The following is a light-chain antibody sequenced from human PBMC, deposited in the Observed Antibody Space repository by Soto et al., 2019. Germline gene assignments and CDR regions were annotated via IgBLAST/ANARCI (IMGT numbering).Light chain of an antibody. Sequence: HSVLPQPPSASGSPGQSVTISCTGTSSDVGAYNYVSWYQQHPGKAPKLMIYEVSKRPSGVPDRFSGSKSGNTASLTVSGLQAEDEADYYCSSYAGSNNFFYVLGTGTKVTVL. CDR1: SSDVGAYNY. J-gene: IGLJ1*01. CDR2: EVS. V-gene: IGLV2-8*01. CDR3: SSYAGSNNFFYV.